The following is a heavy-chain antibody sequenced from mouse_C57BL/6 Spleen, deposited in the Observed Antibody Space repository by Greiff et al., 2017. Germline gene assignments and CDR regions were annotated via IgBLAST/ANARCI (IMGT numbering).Heavy chain of an antibody. V-gene: IGHV3-6*01. CDR1: GYSITSGYY. CDR2: ISYDGSN. Sequence: DVKLQESGPGLVKPSQSLSLTCSVTGYSITSGYYWNWIRQFPGNKLEWMGYISYDGSNNYNPSLKNRISITRDTSKNQFFLKLNSVTTEDTATYYCATGPYYFDYWGQGTTLTVSS. D-gene: IGHD4-1*01. CDR3: ATGPYYFDY. J-gene: IGHJ2*01.